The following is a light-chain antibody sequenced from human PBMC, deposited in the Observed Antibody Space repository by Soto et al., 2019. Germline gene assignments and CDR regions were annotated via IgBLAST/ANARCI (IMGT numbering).Light chain of an antibody. J-gene: IGLJ2*01. V-gene: IGLV2-14*01. CDR2: EVS. CDR1: SSDVGGYNY. CDR3: SSYRTTTVL. Sequence: QSALTQPPSASGSPGQSVTISCTGSSSDVGGYNYVSWYQHHPGKAPKLLIYEVSNRPSGVSNRFSGSKSGNTASLTISGLQAEDEADYHCSSYRTTTVLFGGGTKLTVL.